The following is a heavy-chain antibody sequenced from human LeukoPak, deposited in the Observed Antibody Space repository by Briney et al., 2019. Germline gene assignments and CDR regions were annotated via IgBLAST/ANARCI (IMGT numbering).Heavy chain of an antibody. CDR1: GITFSTYL. V-gene: IGHV3-7*01. J-gene: IGHJ4*02. CDR2: IKQDGSEK. CDR3: ASFPQDAIFGYCFDY. D-gene: IGHD3-3*02. Sequence: PGGSLRLSCVGSGITFSTYLMSWVRQAPGKGLEWVANIKQDGSEKYYVDSVKGRFTVSRDNAKNSLYLQMNSLRAEDTAVYYCASFPQDAIFGYCFDYWGQGILVTVSS.